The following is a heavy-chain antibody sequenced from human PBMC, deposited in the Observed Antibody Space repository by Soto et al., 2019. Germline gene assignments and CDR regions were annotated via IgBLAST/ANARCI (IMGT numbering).Heavy chain of an antibody. J-gene: IGHJ3*02. V-gene: IGHV3-23*01. CDR3: SGLGGWGGATSDRVFDI. CDR2: ISGSGGST. CDR1: GFTFSSYA. Sequence: GGSLRLSCEASGFTFSSYAMSWVRQAPGKGLEWVSAISGSGGSTYYADSVKGRFTISRDNSKNTVFLQMNSLRADDTALYYCSGLGGWGGATSDRVFDIWGQGTLVPVSS. D-gene: IGHD1-26*01.